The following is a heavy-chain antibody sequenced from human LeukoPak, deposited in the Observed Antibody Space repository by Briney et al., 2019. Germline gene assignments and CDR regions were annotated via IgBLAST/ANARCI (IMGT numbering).Heavy chain of an antibody. J-gene: IGHJ4*02. CDR1: GFTVSSNY. V-gene: IGHV3-53*01. D-gene: IGHD5-18*01. CDR3: ARDGYSYGSFDY. CDR2: IYSGGST. Sequence: GGSLRLSCSAPGFTVSSNYMSWVRQARGKGLEWVSVIYSGGSTYYADSEKGRFTISRDNSKNTLYLQMNSLRDEDTAVYYCARDGYSYGSFDYWGQGTLVTVSS.